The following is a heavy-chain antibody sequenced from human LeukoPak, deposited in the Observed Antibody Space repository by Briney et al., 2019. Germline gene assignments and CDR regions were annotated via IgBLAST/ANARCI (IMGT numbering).Heavy chain of an antibody. Sequence: ASVKVSCKASGYTFTGYYMHWVRQAPGQGLEWMGWINPNSGGTNYAQKFQGRVTMTRDTSISTAYMELSRLRSDDTAVYYCARDDSSGYATSDYWGQGTLVTVSS. J-gene: IGHJ4*02. CDR3: ARDDSSGYATSDY. CDR2: INPNSGGT. V-gene: IGHV1-2*02. CDR1: GYTFTGYY. D-gene: IGHD3-22*01.